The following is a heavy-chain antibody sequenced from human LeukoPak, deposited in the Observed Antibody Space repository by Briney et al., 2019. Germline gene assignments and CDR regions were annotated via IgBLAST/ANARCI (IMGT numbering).Heavy chain of an antibody. D-gene: IGHD5-18*01. CDR3: ARSSNMTGYIYSHVDY. CDR2: IDPSDSYI. Sequence: GESLKISCRGSGFSFTSYWISWVRQMPGKGLERMGMIDPSDSYINYSPSFRGHVTISADKSITTAYLQWSSLKASDTAMYYCARSSNMTGYIYSHVDYWGQGTLVTVSS. V-gene: IGHV5-10-1*01. J-gene: IGHJ4*02. CDR1: GFSFTSYW.